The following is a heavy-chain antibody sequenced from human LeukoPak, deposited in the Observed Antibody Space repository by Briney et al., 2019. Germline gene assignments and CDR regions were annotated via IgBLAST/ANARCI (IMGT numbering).Heavy chain of an antibody. CDR2: IRYDGSNK. CDR1: GFTFSSYG. Sequence: GGSLRLSCAASGFTFSSYGMHWVRQAPGKGLEWVAFIRYDGSNKYYADSVKGRFTISRDNSKNTLYLQMNSLGAEDTAVYYCAKDLSEQLVLLDYWGQGTLVTVSS. D-gene: IGHD6-13*01. J-gene: IGHJ4*02. V-gene: IGHV3-30*02. CDR3: AKDLSEQLVLLDY.